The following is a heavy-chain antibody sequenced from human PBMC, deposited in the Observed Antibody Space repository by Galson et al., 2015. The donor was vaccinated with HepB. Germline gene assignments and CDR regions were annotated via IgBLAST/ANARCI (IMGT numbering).Heavy chain of an antibody. CDR1: GFTFSSYS. CDR2: VSSSSTYI. Sequence: SLRLSCAASGFTFSSYSMNWVRQAPGKGLEWVSSVSSSSTYIYYADSVKGRFTISRDNAKNSVYLQMNSLRVEDTAVYYCARRRRPQGWFEPWGQGTLVTVSS. J-gene: IGHJ5*02. V-gene: IGHV3-21*01. CDR3: ARRRRPQGWFEP.